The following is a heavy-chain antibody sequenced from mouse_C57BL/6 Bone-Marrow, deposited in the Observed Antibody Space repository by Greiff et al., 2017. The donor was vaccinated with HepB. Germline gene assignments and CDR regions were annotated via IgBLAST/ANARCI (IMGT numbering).Heavy chain of an antibody. CDR1: GFTFSDYG. V-gene: IGHV5-15*01. CDR2: ISNLAYSI. CDR3: ARRPLYYGSSYAMDY. Sequence: EVQLVESGGGLVQPGGSLKLSCAASGFTFSDYGMAWVRQAPRKGPEWVAFISNLAYSIYYADTVTGRFTISRENAENTLYLEMSSLRSEDTAMYYCARRPLYYGSSYAMDYWGQGTSVTVSS. J-gene: IGHJ4*01. D-gene: IGHD1-1*01.